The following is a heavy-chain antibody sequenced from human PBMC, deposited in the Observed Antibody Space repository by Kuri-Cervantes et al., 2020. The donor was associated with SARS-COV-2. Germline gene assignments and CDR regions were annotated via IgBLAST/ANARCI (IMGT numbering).Heavy chain of an antibody. J-gene: IGHJ3*02. V-gene: IGHV1-46*01. CDR1: GYTFTSYY. CDR2: INPSGGST. Sequence: ASVKVSCKASGYTFTSYYMHWVRQAPGQGLEWMGIINPSGGSTSYAQKFQGRVTMTRDTSTSTVYMELSSLRSEDTAVYYCARGAWELLYPLSDAFDIWGQGTMVTVSS. D-gene: IGHD1-26*01. CDR3: ARGAWELLYPLSDAFDI.